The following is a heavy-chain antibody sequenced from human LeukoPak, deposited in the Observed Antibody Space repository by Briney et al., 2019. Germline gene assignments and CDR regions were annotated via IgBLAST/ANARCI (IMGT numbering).Heavy chain of an antibody. J-gene: IGHJ5*02. CDR2: INHSGST. CDR3: ARAMVRGVRRRWFDH. Sequence: PSETLSLTCAVYGGSFSGYYWSWVRQPPGKGLEWIGEINHSGSTNYNPSLKSRVTISVDTSKNQFSLKLSSVTAADTAVYYCARAMVRGVRRRWFDHWGQGTLVTVSS. D-gene: IGHD3-10*01. CDR1: GGSFSGYY. V-gene: IGHV4-34*01.